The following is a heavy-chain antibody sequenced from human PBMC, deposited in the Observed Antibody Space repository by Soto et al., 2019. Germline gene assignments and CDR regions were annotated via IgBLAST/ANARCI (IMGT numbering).Heavy chain of an antibody. J-gene: IGHJ4*02. V-gene: IGHV3-30-3*01. CDR2: ISYDGSNK. Sequence: GGSLRLSCAASGFTFSSYAMHWVRQAPGKGLEWVAVISYDGSNKYYGDSVKGRFTISRDNSKNMLYLQMNSLRAEDTAVYYCARDSYDILTGFASDIGYYFDYWGQGTLVTVSS. D-gene: IGHD3-9*01. CDR1: GFTFSSYA. CDR3: ARDSYDILTGFASDIGYYFDY.